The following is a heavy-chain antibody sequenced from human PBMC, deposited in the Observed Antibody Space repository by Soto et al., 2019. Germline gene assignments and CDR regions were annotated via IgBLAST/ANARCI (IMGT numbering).Heavy chain of an antibody. CDR1: GYTFTNYW. CDR2: IYPGDSDT. J-gene: IGHJ6*02. Sequence: PGESLKISCKGSGYTFTNYWIGWVRQMPGKGLGWMGIIYPGDSDTKYNPSFQGQVTISADKSITTTYLQWSSLKASDTAIYYCAASIFYYGMDVWGQGTAVTVSS. V-gene: IGHV5-51*01. CDR3: AASIFYYGMDV.